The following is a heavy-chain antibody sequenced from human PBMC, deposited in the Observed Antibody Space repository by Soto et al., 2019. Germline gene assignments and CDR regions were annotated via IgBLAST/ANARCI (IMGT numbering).Heavy chain of an antibody. J-gene: IGHJ4*02. CDR2: IYHSGST. V-gene: IGHV4-4*02. Sequence: QVQLQESGPGLVRPSGTLSLTCAVSGASISSSGNWWSWVRQPPGKGLEWIGEIYHSGSTNYNPSLKSLVTMSVDKSKNQFSLKLSSVTAADTAVYYCARMVGATLVDFWGQGTLVTVSS. D-gene: IGHD1-26*01. CDR3: ARMVGATLVDF. CDR1: GASISSSGNW.